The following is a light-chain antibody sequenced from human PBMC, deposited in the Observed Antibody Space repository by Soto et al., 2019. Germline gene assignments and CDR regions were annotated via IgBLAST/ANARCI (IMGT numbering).Light chain of an antibody. J-gene: IGKJ3*01. CDR2: AS. V-gene: IGKV3-20*01. CDR3: QHYGTSAL. CDR1: QSVSDSY. Sequence: EIVLTQSPGTLSLSPGERATLSCRASQSVSDSYLAWYQQKPGQAPRLLIYASSRVTGIPDRFSGSGSGTAFTLTISRLEPEDFAVYYCQHYGTSALFGPGTKGDIK.